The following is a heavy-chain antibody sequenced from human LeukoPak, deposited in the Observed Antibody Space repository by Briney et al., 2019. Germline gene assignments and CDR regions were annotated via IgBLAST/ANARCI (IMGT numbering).Heavy chain of an antibody. CDR3: AKDRRSGWYLDY. V-gene: IGHV3-30*18. J-gene: IGHJ4*02. Sequence: GGSLRLSCAASGFTFSSYGMHWVRQAPGKGLEWVAVISYDGSNKYYADSVKGRFTISRDNSKNTLYLQMNSLRAEDTAVYYCAKDRRSGWYLDYWGQGTPVTVSS. D-gene: IGHD6-19*01. CDR1: GFTFSSYG. CDR2: ISYDGSNK.